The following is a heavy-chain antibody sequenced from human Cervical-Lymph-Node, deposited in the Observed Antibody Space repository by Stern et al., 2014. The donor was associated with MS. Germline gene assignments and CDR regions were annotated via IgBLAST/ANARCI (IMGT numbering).Heavy chain of an antibody. CDR1: GYKFSIYW. V-gene: IGHV5-51*01. Sequence: QLVQSGAELIRPGESLKISCKGSGYKFSIYWIAWVRQMPGKGLEWMGIIYPGDSETRYSPSFQGQVLLSVDKSTSSAYLQWSSLNASDTAMYFCARQTAAWASDVWGQGTLVTVSS. CDR3: ARQTAAWASDV. D-gene: IGHD1-14*01. J-gene: IGHJ4*02. CDR2: IYPGDSET.